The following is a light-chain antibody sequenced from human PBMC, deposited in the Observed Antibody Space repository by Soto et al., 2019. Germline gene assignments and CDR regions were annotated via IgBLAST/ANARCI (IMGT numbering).Light chain of an antibody. CDR3: SSHEGNSPYV. Sequence: QSVLTQPPSASGSPGQLVAISCTGTTSDIGGYDYVSWYQQHPGKAPKLMIYEVNKRPSGVPDRFSGSKSGNTASLTVSGLQAEDEADYYCSSHEGNSPYVFGTGTKLTVL. CDR2: EVN. CDR1: TSDIGGYDY. V-gene: IGLV2-8*01. J-gene: IGLJ1*01.